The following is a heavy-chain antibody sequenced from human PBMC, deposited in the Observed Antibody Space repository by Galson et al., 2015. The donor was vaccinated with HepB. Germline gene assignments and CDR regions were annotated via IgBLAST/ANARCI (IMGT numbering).Heavy chain of an antibody. CDR3: ATNTPAAVMRASGMDV. D-gene: IGHD2-2*01. CDR2: MSSSTNYI. Sequence: SLRLSCAASGSILSSYSMNWVRQAPGKGLEWVPSMSSSTNYIYYADSVKGRFTVSIGNAKNSLFLQMNSLRAEDTAVYYCATNTPAAVMRASGMDVWGQGTAVTVSS. J-gene: IGHJ6*02. CDR1: GSILSSYS. V-gene: IGHV3-21*01.